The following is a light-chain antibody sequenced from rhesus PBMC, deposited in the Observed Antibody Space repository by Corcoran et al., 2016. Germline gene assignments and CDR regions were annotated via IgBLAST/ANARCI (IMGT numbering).Light chain of an antibody. CDR1: ENVNSS. CDR2: QAS. CDR3: QHGYGTPVT. V-gene: IGKV1-74*01. Sequence: DIQMTQSPSSLSASVGDRVTIPCRASENVNSSLNWYQQKPGRAPKLLDNQASTLQSGVPSRLSGCGSGTDYTFTISNVSPEVVATNYCQHGYGTPVTFDPGAKLYIK. J-gene: IGKJ3*01.